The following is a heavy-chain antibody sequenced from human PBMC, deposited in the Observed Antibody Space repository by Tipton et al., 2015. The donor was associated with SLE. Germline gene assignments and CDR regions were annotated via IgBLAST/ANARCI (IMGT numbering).Heavy chain of an antibody. V-gene: IGHV4-59*11. J-gene: IGHJ4*02. CDR1: GVSISSHY. CDR3: ARVLEHPVYYFDY. CDR2: FSRSGGA. D-gene: IGHD1/OR15-1a*01. Sequence: TLSLTCSVTGVSISSHYWSWIRQPPGKTLEWIGYFSRSGGATYNPPLESRVTISVDTSKNQFSLKLTSVTAADTAVYYCARVLEHPVYYFDYWGQGTLVTVSS.